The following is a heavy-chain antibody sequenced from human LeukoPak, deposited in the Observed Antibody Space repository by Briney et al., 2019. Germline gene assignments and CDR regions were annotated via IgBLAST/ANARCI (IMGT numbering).Heavy chain of an antibody. D-gene: IGHD3-3*01. CDR1: GYTFTSYA. CDR3: ARAGYYDFWSGYYPY. V-gene: IGHV1-3*01. CDR2: INAGNGNT. J-gene: IGHJ4*02. Sequence: ASVKVSCKASGYTFTSYAMHWVRQAPGQRLEWMGWINAGNGNTKYSQKFQGRVTITRDTSASTAYMELSSLRSEDTAVYYCARAGYYDFWSGYYPYWGQGTLVTVSP.